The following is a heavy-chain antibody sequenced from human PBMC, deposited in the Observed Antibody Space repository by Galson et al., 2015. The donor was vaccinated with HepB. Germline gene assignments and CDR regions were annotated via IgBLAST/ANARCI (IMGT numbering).Heavy chain of an antibody. Sequence: SLRLSCAASGFTFSSYGMHWVRQAPGKGLEWVAVIWYDGSNKYYADSVKGRFTISRDNSKNTLYLQMNSLRAEDTAVYYCAKESSSGYYLTFGWGQGTLVTVSS. J-gene: IGHJ4*02. CDR2: IWYDGSNK. D-gene: IGHD3-22*01. V-gene: IGHV3-33*06. CDR1: GFTFSSYG. CDR3: AKESSSGYYLTFG.